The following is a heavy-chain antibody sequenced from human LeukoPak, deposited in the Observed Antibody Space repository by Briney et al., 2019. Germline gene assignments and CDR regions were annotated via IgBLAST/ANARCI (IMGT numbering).Heavy chain of an antibody. CDR3: ARVGGYCSDGNCYPKY. D-gene: IGHD2-15*01. CDR1: GYPFTSYA. CDR2: INTDSGNP. V-gene: IGHV7-4-1*02. Sequence: ASVKVSRKASGYPFTSYAMTWVRQAPGQGLEWMGWINTDSGNPTYAQGFTGRFVFSLDRSVTTAYLQITYLKPEDTAVYYCARVGGYCSDGNCYPKYWGQGTLVTVSS. J-gene: IGHJ4*02.